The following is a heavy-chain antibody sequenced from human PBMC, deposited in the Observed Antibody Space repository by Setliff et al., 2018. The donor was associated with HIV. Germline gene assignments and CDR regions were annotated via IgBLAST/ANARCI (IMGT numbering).Heavy chain of an antibody. V-gene: IGHV1-2*06. Sequence: ASVKVSCKASGYTFTGFYMHWVRQAPGQGLEWMGRINPNSGDTNYAQKFQGRVTMTRDTSISTAYMELSRLRSDDTAVYYRARVLHCGGDCYTDAFDIWGQGTMVTVSS. D-gene: IGHD2-21*01. CDR2: INPNSGDT. CDR3: ARVLHCGGDCYTDAFDI. CDR1: GYTFTGFY. J-gene: IGHJ3*02.